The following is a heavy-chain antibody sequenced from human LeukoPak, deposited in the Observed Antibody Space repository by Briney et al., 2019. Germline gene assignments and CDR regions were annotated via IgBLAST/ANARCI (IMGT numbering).Heavy chain of an antibody. Sequence: SETLSLTCTVSGGSISSSSYYWGWIRQPPGKGLEWIGSIYYSGSTYYNPSLKSRVTISVDTSKNQFSLKLSSVTAADTAAYYCARHGITIFGVVLYYYYGMDVWGQGTTVTVSS. CDR1: GGSISSSSYY. CDR2: IYYSGST. CDR3: ARHGITIFGVVLYYYYGMDV. D-gene: IGHD3-3*01. J-gene: IGHJ6*02. V-gene: IGHV4-39*01.